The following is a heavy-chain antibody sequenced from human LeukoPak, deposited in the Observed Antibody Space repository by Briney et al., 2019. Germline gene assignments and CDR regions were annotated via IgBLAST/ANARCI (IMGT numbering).Heavy chain of an antibody. CDR1: GYTFNSYD. V-gene: IGHV1-8*01. Sequence: ASVKVSCKASGYTFNSYDINWVRQANGQGLEWMGWMNPNSANTGYAQKFQGRVTMTRNTSITTAYMELSSLRSEDSAVYYCARAVRLGGESYYFDSWGQGALVTVSS. D-gene: IGHD3-16*01. CDR2: MNPNSANT. CDR3: ARAVRLGGESYYFDS. J-gene: IGHJ4*02.